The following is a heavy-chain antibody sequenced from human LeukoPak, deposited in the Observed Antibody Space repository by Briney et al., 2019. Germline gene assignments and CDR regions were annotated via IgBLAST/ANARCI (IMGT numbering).Heavy chain of an antibody. V-gene: IGHV4-39*07. CDR1: GGSISSSSYY. Sequence: PSETLSLTCTVSGGSISSSSYYWGWIRQPPGKGLEWIGSIYYSGSTYYNPSLKSRVTISVDTSKNQFSLKLSSVTAADTAVYYCARDRSPIDPWGQGTLVTVSS. CDR3: ARDRSPIDP. CDR2: IYYSGST. J-gene: IGHJ5*02.